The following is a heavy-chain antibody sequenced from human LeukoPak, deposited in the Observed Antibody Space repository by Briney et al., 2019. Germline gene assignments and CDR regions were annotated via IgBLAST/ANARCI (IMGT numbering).Heavy chain of an antibody. J-gene: IGHJ6*02. V-gene: IGHV3-33*03. CDR2: IWYDGSIR. CDR3: ANAPGDYTDYYYYGMDV. D-gene: IGHD4-11*01. CDR1: GFTFRNYG. Sequence: PGGSLRLSCAASGFTFRNYGMHWVRQAPGKGLEWVAVIWYDGSIRYYADSVKGRFTISRDNSKNTLSLQMNSLRADDTAVYYCANAPGDYTDYYYYGMDVWGQGTTVTVSS.